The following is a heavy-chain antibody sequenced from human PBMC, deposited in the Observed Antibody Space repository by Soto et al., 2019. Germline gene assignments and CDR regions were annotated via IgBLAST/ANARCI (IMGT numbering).Heavy chain of an antibody. CDR3: ARPGALGYCSSTSCYHDY. J-gene: IGHJ4*02. D-gene: IGHD2-2*01. CDR2: ISSSSSYI. Sequence: GGSLRLSCAASGFTFSSYSMNWVRQAPGKGLEWVSSISSSSSYIYYADSVKGRFTISRDNAKNSLYLQMNSLRAEDTAVYYCARPGALGYCSSTSCYHDYWGQGTLVTVSS. V-gene: IGHV3-21*01. CDR1: GFTFSSYS.